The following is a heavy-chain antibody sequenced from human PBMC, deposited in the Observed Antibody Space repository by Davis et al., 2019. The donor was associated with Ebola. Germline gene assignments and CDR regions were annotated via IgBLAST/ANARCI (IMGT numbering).Heavy chain of an antibody. J-gene: IGHJ5*02. D-gene: IGHD3-22*01. CDR2: IYPGDSDT. V-gene: IGHV5-51*01. Sequence: PGGSLRLSCKGSGYSFTSYWIGWVRQMPGKGLEWMGIIYPGDSDTRYSPSFQGQVTISADKSISTAYLQWSSLKASDTAMYYCARQPLLYYYDSSGYHGHNWFDPWGQGTLVTVSS. CDR3: ARQPLLYYYDSSGYHGHNWFDP. CDR1: GYSFTSYW.